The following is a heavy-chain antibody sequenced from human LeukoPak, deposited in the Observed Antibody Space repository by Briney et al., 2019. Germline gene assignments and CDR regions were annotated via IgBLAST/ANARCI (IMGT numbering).Heavy chain of an antibody. J-gene: IGHJ5*02. D-gene: IGHD6-25*01. CDR1: GDSVSSKSAT. V-gene: IGHV6-1*01. Sequence: SQTLSLTCAISGDSVSSKSATWNWIRQSPSRGLEWLGRTYYRSKWHNDYAASVKGRITINSDTSKNQFSLEVNSVTPQDPAVYYCSRVQTQSGWFDPWGQGTLVTVSS. CDR3: SRVQTQSGWFDP. CDR2: TYYRSKWHN.